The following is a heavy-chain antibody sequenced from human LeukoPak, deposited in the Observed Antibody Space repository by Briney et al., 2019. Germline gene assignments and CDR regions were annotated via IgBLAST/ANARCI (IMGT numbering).Heavy chain of an antibody. J-gene: IGHJ6*03. D-gene: IGHD6-25*01. CDR2: ISSSSSYI. CDR1: GFTFSRDS. V-gene: IGHV3-21*01. CDR3: ARFAAGGSYYYYMDV. Sequence: GGSLRLSCAASGFTFSRDSMNWVRQAPGKGLEWVSSISSSSSYIYYADSVKGRFTISRDNAKNSLYLQMNSLRADDTAVYYCARFAAGGSYYYYMDVWGKGTTVTVSS.